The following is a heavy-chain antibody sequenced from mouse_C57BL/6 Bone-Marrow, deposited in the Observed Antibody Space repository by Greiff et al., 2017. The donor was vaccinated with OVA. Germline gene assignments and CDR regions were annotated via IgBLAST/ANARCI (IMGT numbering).Heavy chain of an antibody. CDR3: ARERGPSSYDWYCDV. Sequence: DVKLQESGPGLVKPSQTVFLTCTVTGISITTGNYRWSWIRQFPGNKLEWIGYIYYSGTITYNPSLTSRTTITRDTPKNQFFLEMNSLTAEDTATYYGARERGPSSYDWYCDVWGTGTTVTVSS. D-gene: IGHD1-1*01. J-gene: IGHJ1*03. CDR1: GISITTGNYR. CDR2: IYYSGTI. V-gene: IGHV3-5*01.